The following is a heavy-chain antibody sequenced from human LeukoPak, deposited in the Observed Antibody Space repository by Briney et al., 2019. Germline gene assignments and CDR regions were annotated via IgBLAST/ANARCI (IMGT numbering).Heavy chain of an antibody. CDR3: ARVGGLRYFDWLFHDNWFDP. Sequence: ASVKVSCKASGYTFTSYAMNWVRQAPGQGLEWMGWINTNTGNPTYAQGFTGRFVFSLDTSVSTAYLQISSLKAEDTAVYYCARVGGLRYFDWLFHDNWFDPWGQGTLVTVSS. D-gene: IGHD3-9*01. CDR2: INTNTGNP. V-gene: IGHV7-4-1*02. J-gene: IGHJ5*02. CDR1: GYTFTSYA.